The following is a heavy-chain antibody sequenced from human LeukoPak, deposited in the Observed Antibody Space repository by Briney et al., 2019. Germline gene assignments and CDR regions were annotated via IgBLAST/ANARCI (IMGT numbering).Heavy chain of an antibody. CDR2: IWYDGSNK. D-gene: IGHD6-13*01. Sequence: GRSLRLSCAASGFTFSSYGMHWVRQAPGKGLEWVAVIWYDGSNKYYADSVKGRFTISRVNSKNTLYLQMNSLRAEDTAVYYCAKDTGGPPRASSLLNWGQGTLVTVSS. CDR3: AKDTGGPPRASSLLN. CDR1: GFTFSSYG. J-gene: IGHJ4*02. V-gene: IGHV3-33*06.